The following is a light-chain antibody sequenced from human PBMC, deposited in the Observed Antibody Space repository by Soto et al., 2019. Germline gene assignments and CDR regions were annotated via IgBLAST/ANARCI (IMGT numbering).Light chain of an antibody. CDR3: CSYAGSSTPLI. CDR1: SSDFGSYNL. V-gene: IGLV2-23*02. J-gene: IGLJ1*01. CDR2: EVS. Sequence: QCVLTQPASVSGSPGQSITISCTGTSSDFGSYNLVSWYQQHPGKAPKLMIYEVSKRPSGVSNRFSGSKSGNTASLTISGLQAEDEADYYCCSYAGSSTPLIFGTGTKVTVL.